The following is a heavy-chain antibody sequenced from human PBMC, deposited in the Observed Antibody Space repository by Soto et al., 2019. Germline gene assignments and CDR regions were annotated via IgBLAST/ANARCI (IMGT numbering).Heavy chain of an antibody. V-gene: IGHV4-4*07. CDR1: GGSINYYY. J-gene: IGHJ6*02. Sequence: SETLSLTCTVSGGSINYYYWSWIRQPAGKGLEWIGHIYISGSTNYNPSLKSRVTMSVDTSKSQFSLKLSSVTAADTAVYYCAGYCSSTSCYTSYYYGMDVWGQGTTVT. CDR3: AGYCSSTSCYTSYYYGMDV. D-gene: IGHD2-2*02. CDR2: IYISGST.